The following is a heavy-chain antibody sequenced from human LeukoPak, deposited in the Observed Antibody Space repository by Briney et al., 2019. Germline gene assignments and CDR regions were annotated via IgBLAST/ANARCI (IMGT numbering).Heavy chain of an antibody. J-gene: IGHJ4*02. Sequence: SETLSLTGTVSGGSISSSTYHWAWIRQPPGKGLEWMGSIYYTGTTYYNPSLKSRVTLSVDTSKNQFSLKVNSVTAADTAVYYCASDLKWGQGTLVIVSS. CDR2: IYYTGTT. CDR1: GGSISSSTYH. V-gene: IGHV4-39*01. CDR3: ASDLK.